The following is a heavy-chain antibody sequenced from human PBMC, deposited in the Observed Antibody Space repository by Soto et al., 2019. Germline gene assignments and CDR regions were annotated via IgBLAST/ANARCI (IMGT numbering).Heavy chain of an antibody. D-gene: IGHD2-2*01. Sequence: SETLSLTCAVYGGSFSGYYWSWIRQPPGKGLEWIGEINHSGSTNYNPSLKSRVTISVDTSKNQFSLKLSSVTAADTAVYYCARADCSSTSCYGSDFQHWGQGTLVTVSS. J-gene: IGHJ1*01. CDR3: ARADCSSTSCYGSDFQH. CDR1: GGSFSGYY. CDR2: INHSGST. V-gene: IGHV4-34*01.